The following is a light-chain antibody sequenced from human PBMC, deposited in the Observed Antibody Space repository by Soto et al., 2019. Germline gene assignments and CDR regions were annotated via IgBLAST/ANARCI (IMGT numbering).Light chain of an antibody. Sequence: VVLTQSPATLSLSPGERATLSCRTSLSVSVYLDWYQQKPGQAPRLLISDASNRATGIPARFSGSGSGTYFTLTISSLEPEDFAVYYCHQRQYWPPITCGQGTRLENK. CDR1: LSVSVY. V-gene: IGKV3-11*01. CDR3: HQRQYWPPIT. J-gene: IGKJ5*01. CDR2: DAS.